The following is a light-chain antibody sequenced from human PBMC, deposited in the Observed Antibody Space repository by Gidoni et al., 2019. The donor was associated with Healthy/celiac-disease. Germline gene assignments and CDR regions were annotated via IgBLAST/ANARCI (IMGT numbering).Light chain of an antibody. CDR3: CSYAGSYLWV. V-gene: IGLV2-11*01. J-gene: IGLJ3*02. CDR2: DVS. Sequence: QSALTQPRSVSGSPGQSVTISCTGTSSDVGGYNYVSWYQQHPGKAHKLMIYDVSKRPSGVPDRFSGSKSGNKASLTISGLQAEDEADYYCCSYAGSYLWVFGGGTKLTVL. CDR1: SSDVGGYNY.